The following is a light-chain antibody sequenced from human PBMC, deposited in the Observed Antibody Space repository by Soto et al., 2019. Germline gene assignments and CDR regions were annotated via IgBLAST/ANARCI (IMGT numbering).Light chain of an antibody. CDR1: QSVSSN. V-gene: IGKV3-15*01. J-gene: IGKJ1*01. CDR3: QQYNNWPQP. Sequence: EIVMTQSPATLSVSPGERTTLSCRASQSVSSNLAWYQQKPGQAPRILIYGASTRATGITARFSGSGSGTEFTLNISILQSEDFAVYYCQQYNNWPQPFGQGTKVEIK. CDR2: GAS.